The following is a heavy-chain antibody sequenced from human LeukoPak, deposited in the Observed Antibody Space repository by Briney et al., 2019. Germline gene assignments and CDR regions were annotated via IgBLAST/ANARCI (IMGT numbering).Heavy chain of an antibody. CDR1: GFTFSNAW. D-gene: IGHD1-26*01. CDR2: IKSKTDGGTT. CDR3: TTLHRPNSGSYSDAFKF. Sequence: GGSLRLSCAASGFTFSNAWMSWVRQAPGKGLEWVGRIKSKTDGGTTDYAAPVKGRFTISRADSKNTLYLQMDSLKTEDTAVYYCTTLHRPNSGSYSDAFKFWGQGTMVTVSS. V-gene: IGHV3-15*01. J-gene: IGHJ3*01.